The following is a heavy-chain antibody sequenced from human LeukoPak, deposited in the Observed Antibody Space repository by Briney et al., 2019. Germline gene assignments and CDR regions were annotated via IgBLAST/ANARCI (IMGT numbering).Heavy chain of an antibody. Sequence: GASVKVSCKASGYTFTDYYIHWVRQAPGQGLEWMGWINPKSGGTNYAQNFQGRVTMTRVTSISTAYMELSRLRSDDTAAYYCARGWRGHYYGSGSSWENIAFDYWGQGTLVTVSS. CDR1: GYTFTDYY. J-gene: IGHJ4*02. CDR2: INPKSGGT. D-gene: IGHD3-10*01. CDR3: ARGWRGHYYGSGSSWENIAFDY. V-gene: IGHV1-2*02.